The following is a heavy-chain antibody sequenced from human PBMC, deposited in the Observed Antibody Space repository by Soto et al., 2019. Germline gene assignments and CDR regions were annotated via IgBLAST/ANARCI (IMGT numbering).Heavy chain of an antibody. CDR1: GFTFSSYA. J-gene: IGHJ3*02. Sequence: QVQLVESGGGVVQPGRSLRLSCAASGFTFSSYAMHWVRQAPGKGLEWVAVISYDGSNKYYADSVKGRFTISRDNSKNTLYLQMNSLRAEDTAVYYFALHYYDSSGYYEDDAFDIWGQGTMVTVSS. CDR3: ALHYYDSSGYYEDDAFDI. D-gene: IGHD3-22*01. CDR2: ISYDGSNK. V-gene: IGHV3-30-3*01.